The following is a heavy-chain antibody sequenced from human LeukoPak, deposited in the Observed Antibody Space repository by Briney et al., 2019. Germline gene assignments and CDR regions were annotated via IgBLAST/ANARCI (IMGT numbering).Heavy chain of an antibody. V-gene: IGHV4-34*01. CDR2: SNHSGST. Sequence: PSETLSLTCAVYGGSFSGYYWSWIRQPPGKGLDGIGESNHSGSTKYIPSLKGSVTIYVDTSKNQFSLKLSSVTAADTAVYYCASARKELLRRVFDYWGQGTLVTVSS. J-gene: IGHJ4*02. CDR3: ASARKELLRRVFDY. D-gene: IGHD1-26*01. CDR1: GGSFSGYY.